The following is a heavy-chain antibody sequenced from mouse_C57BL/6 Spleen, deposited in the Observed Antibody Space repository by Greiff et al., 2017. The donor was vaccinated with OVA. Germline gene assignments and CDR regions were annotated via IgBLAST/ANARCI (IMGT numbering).Heavy chain of an antibody. CDR2: IYPGSGNT. Sequence: QVQLQQSGPELVKPGASVKISCKASGYSFTSYYIHWVKQRPGQGLEWIGWIYPGSGNTKYNEKFKGKATLTADTSSSTAYMQLSGLTSEDSAVYYCARGGGSLFDYWGQGTTLTVSS. D-gene: IGHD1-1*02. J-gene: IGHJ2*01. V-gene: IGHV1-66*01. CDR3: ARGGGSLFDY. CDR1: GYSFTSYY.